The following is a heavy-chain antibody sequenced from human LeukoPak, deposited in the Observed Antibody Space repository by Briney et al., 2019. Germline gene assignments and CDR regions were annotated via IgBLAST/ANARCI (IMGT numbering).Heavy chain of an antibody. CDR2: IYYSGST. CDR3: ARDDIVXYGMDV. J-gene: IGHJ6*02. D-gene: IGHD5-12*01. Sequence: PSETLSLTCTVSGGSISSGDYYWSWIRQPPGKGLEWIGYIYYSGSTYYNPSLKSRVTISVDTSKNQFSLKLSSVTAADTAVYYCARDDIVXYGMDVWGQXTTXTVSS. V-gene: IGHV4-30-4*01. CDR1: GGSISSGDYY.